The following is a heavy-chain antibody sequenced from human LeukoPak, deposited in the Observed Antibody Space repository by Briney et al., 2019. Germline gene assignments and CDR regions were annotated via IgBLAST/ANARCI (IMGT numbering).Heavy chain of an antibody. CDR1: GLTFGSYE. CDR2: ISSSGRTI. V-gene: IGHV3-48*03. Sequence: GGSLRLSCAASGLTFGSYEMNWVRQAPGKGLEWVSYISSSGRTIYYADSVKGRFTISRDNAKNSLYLQMNSLRAEDTAVYYCARGAVGIDYWGQGTLVTVSS. CDR3: ARGAVGIDY. J-gene: IGHJ4*02. D-gene: IGHD2-15*01.